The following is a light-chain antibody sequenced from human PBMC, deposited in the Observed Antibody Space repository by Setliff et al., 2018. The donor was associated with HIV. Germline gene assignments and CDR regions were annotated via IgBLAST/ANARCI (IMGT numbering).Light chain of an antibody. CDR1: SSDVGSYNL. Sequence: QSVLTQPASVSGSPGQSITISCTGTSSDVGSYNLVSWYQQHPGKAPKLIIYEVIKRPSGISSRFSGSKSGNTASLTISGLQAEDEADYYCCSYAGSSTYVFGTGTKVTVL. J-gene: IGLJ1*01. CDR3: CSYAGSSTYV. CDR2: EVI. V-gene: IGLV2-23*02.